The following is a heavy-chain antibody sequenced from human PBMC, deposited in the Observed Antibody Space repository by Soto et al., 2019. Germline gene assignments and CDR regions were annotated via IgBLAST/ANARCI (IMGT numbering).Heavy chain of an antibody. CDR3: ARDYCSSTSCYYFDY. CDR2: ISSSSSYI. D-gene: IGHD2-2*01. J-gene: IGHJ4*02. CDR1: GFTFSSYS. Sequence: GGSLRLSCAASGFTFSSYSMNWVRQAPGKGLEWVSSISSSSSYIYYADSVKGRFTISRDNAKNSLYLQMNSLRAEDTAVYYCARDYCSSTSCYYFDYWGQGTLVTVSS. V-gene: IGHV3-21*01.